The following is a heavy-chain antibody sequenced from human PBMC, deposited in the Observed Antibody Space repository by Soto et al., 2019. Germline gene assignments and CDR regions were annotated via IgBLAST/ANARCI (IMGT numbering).Heavy chain of an antibody. CDR3: AGLRGYAGSPIDY. CDR1: GGSIISGY. J-gene: IGHJ4*02. Sequence: TSGTLSLTCTVSGGSIISGYWSWIRQPPGKGLEWIGYISYSGNTNYNPSLKSRVTMSVDTPKNQFSLRLSSVTTADTAVYYCAGLRGYAGSPIDYWGQGTLVTSPQ. D-gene: IGHD2-15*01. V-gene: IGHV4-59*01. CDR2: ISYSGNT.